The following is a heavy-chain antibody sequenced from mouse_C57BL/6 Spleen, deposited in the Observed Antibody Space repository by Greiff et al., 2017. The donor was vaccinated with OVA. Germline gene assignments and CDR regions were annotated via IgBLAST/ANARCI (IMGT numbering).Heavy chain of an antibody. CDR3: ARYYGSSPHFDY. D-gene: IGHD1-1*01. CDR2: IDPSDSYT. CDR1: GYTFTSYW. J-gene: IGHJ2*01. Sequence: QVQLQQPGAELVMPGASVKLSCKASGYTFTSYWMHWVKQRPGQGLEWIGEIDPSDSYTNYTQKFKGKSTLTVDKSYSTAYMQLSSLTSEDSAVYYCARYYGSSPHFDYWGQGTTLTVSS. V-gene: IGHV1-69*01.